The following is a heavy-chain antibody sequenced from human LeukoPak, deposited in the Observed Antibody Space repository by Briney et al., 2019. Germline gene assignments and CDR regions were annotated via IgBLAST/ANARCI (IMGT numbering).Heavy chain of an antibody. D-gene: IGHD3-22*01. CDR1: GFTVSSNY. CDR3: ARVLSGSWDWFDP. V-gene: IGHV3-53*01. Sequence: GGSLRLSCAASGFTVSSNYMSWVRQAPGKGLEWVSVIYSGGSTYYADSVKGRFTISRDNSKNTLYLQMNSLRAEDTAVYYCARVLSGSWDWFDPWGQGTLVTVSS. J-gene: IGHJ5*02. CDR2: IYSGGST.